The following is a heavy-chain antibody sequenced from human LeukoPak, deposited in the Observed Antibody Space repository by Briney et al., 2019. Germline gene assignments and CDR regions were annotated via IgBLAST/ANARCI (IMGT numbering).Heavy chain of an antibody. D-gene: IGHD6-13*01. Sequence: QPGGSLRLSCAASGFTFSSYDMHWVRQATGKGLEWVSAIGTAGDTYYPGSVKGRFTISRENAKNSLYLQMNSLRAGDTAVYYCARVAAAGTFDYWGQGTLVTVSS. J-gene: IGHJ4*02. V-gene: IGHV3-13*01. CDR2: IGTAGDT. CDR3: ARVAAAGTFDY. CDR1: GFTFSSYD.